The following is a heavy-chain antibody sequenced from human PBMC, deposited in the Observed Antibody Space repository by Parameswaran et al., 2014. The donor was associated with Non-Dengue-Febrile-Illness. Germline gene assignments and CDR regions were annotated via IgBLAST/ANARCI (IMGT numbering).Heavy chain of an antibody. V-gene: IGHV3-7*03. Sequence: VRQAPGKGLEWVANIKEDGSEKDYVDSVKGRFTISRDNAKNSLYLQMNSLRAEDTAVFYCARAVVITWYYYYMDVWGKGTTVTVSS. J-gene: IGHJ6*03. CDR2: IKEDGSEK. CDR3: ARAVVITWYYYYMDV. D-gene: IGHD3-22*01.